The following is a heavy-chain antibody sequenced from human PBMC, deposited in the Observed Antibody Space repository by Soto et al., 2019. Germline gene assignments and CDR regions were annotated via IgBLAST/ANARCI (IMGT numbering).Heavy chain of an antibody. CDR3: ARASMVRGVISGYYCYGMDV. CDR2: SHYSGST. Sequence: QVQLQESGPGLVKPSQTLSLTCTVSGGSISSGDYYWSWIRQPPGKGLEWIGYSHYSGSTYYNPSLKTRVTIAVDPSKNQFSLKLSSVTAADTAVYYCARASMVRGVISGYYCYGMDVWGQGPTVTASS. V-gene: IGHV4-30-4*01. D-gene: IGHD3-10*01. J-gene: IGHJ6*02. CDR1: GGSISSGDYY.